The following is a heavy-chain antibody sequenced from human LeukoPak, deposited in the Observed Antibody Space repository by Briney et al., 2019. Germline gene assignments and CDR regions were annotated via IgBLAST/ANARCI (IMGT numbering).Heavy chain of an antibody. CDR3: ARALDIVATITPIDY. D-gene: IGHD5-12*01. J-gene: IGHJ4*02. Sequence: GGSLRLSCAASGFIVSSNYMSWVRQAPGKGLEWVSVIYSGGTTYYADSVKGRFTISRDNAKNSLYLQMNSLRAEDTAVYYCARALDIVATITPIDYWGQGTLVTVSS. CDR1: GFIVSSNY. CDR2: IYSGGTT. V-gene: IGHV3-66*01.